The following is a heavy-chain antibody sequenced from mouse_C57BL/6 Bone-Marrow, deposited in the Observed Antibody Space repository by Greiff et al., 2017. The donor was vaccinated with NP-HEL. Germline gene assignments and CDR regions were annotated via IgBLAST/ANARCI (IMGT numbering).Heavy chain of an antibody. D-gene: IGHD2-2*01. CDR3: AMVTTRAWFAY. CDR2: INPYNGGT. CDR1: GYTFTDYY. V-gene: IGHV1-19*01. Sequence: VHVKQSGPVLVKPGASVKMSCKASGYTFTDYYMNWVKQSHGQSLEWIGVINPYNGGTSYNQKFKGKATLTVDKSSSTAYMELNSLTSEDAAVYYSAMVTTRAWFAYWGQGTLVTVSA. J-gene: IGHJ3*01.